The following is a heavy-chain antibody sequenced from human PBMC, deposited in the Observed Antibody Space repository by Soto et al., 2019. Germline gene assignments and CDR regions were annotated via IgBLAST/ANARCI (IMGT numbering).Heavy chain of an antibody. V-gene: IGHV1-69*01. CDR3: AKVRYSSPMGFYYGMDV. Sequence: QAQLEQSGGEVKKPGYSVKVSCKASRVAFSKFIVTWVRQAPGLGLKWVGGIIPIFGTANYAQKFQGRVTITADESTSTSYMEVNNLRSEDTAVYYCAKVRYSSPMGFYYGMDVWGQGTTVTVSS. J-gene: IGHJ6*02. CDR1: RVAFSKFI. D-gene: IGHD6-19*01. CDR2: IIPIFGTA.